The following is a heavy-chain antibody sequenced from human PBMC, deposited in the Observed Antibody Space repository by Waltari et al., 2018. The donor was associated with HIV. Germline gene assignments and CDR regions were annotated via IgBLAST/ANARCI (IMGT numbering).Heavy chain of an antibody. V-gene: IGHV1-69*01. CDR1: GGTFSSQA. Sequence: QVQLVQSGAEVKKPGSSVKVSCKASGGTFSSQAISWVRQAPGQGLEWMGGLSAIFGETNDAQKFQGRVTISADESTSTAYMELSSLRSEDTAVYYCTYWSGGSSYWFDYWGQGTLVTVSS. D-gene: IGHD2-15*01. CDR2: LSAIFGET. J-gene: IGHJ4*02. CDR3: TYWSGGSSYWFDY.